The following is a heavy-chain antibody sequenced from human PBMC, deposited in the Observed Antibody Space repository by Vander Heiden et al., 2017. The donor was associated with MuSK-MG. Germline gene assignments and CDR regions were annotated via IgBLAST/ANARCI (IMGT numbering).Heavy chain of an antibody. CDR2: IWYDGSNK. D-gene: IGHD6-13*01. CDR3: AKDRYSSSWLDY. CDR1: GFPFSSYG. Sequence: QVQLVESGGGVVQPGRSLRLSCAASGFPFSSYGMHWVRQAPGKGLEWVAVIWYDGSNKYYADSVKGRFTISRDNSKNTLYLQMNSLRAEDTAVYYCAKDRYSSSWLDYWGQGTLVTVSS. V-gene: IGHV3-33*06. J-gene: IGHJ4*02.